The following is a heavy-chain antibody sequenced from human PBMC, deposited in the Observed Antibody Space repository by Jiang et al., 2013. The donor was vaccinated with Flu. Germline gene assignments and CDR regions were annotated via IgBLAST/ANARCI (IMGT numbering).Heavy chain of an antibody. CDR2: IYYSGST. CDR3: ARIHFEAISSQNYFDY. V-gene: IGHV4-59*01. J-gene: IGHJ4*02. Sequence: GSGLVKPSETLSLTCTVSGGSISSYYWSWIRQPPGKGLEWIGYIYYSGSTNYNPSLKSRVTISVDTSKNQFSLKLSSVTAADTAVYYCARIHFEAISSQNYFDYWGQGTLVTVSS. D-gene: IGHD6-13*01. CDR1: GGSISSYY.